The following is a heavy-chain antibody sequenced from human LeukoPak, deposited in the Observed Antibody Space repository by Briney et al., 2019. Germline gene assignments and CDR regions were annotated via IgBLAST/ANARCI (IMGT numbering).Heavy chain of an antibody. D-gene: IGHD6-13*01. J-gene: IGHJ4*02. CDR3: ARDRIAAAAYESSLEY. CDR2: ISSSSSYI. Sequence: GGSLRLSCAASGFPFSSYSMTWVRQAPGKGLEWVSFISSSSSYIYYADSVKGRFTISRDNAKNSLYLQMNSLRAEDTAVYYCARDRIAAAAYESSLEYWGQGTLVTVSS. V-gene: IGHV3-21*01. CDR1: GFPFSSYS.